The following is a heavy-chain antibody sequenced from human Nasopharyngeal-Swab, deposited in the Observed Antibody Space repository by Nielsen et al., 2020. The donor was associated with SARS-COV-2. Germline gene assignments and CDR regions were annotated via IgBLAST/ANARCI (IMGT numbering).Heavy chain of an antibody. J-gene: IGHJ6*02. Sequence: IRQPPGKGLEWIGEINHRGSTNYNPSRKSRVTISVDTTKNQFSLKLSSVTAADTAVYYCASSPLWFGEPEHGMDVWGQGTTVTVSS. V-gene: IGHV4-34*01. CDR2: INHRGST. D-gene: IGHD3-10*01. CDR3: ASSPLWFGEPEHGMDV.